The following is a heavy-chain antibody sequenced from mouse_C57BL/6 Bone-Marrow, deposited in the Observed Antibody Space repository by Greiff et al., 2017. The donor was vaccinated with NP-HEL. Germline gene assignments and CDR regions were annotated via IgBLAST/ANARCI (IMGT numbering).Heavy chain of an antibody. J-gene: IGHJ4*01. CDR2: FHPYNDDP. CDR3: ARRSNFDYAMDY. D-gene: IGHD1-1*01. V-gene: IGHV1-47*01. Sequence: QVQLKQSGAELVKPGASVKMSCKASGYTFTTYPIEWMKQSHGKCLEWIGTFHPYNDDPKYNEKFKGKATLTVEKSSSTVYLDLSRLTSDDSAVYYCARRSNFDYAMDYWGQGTSVTVSS. CDR1: GYTFTTYP.